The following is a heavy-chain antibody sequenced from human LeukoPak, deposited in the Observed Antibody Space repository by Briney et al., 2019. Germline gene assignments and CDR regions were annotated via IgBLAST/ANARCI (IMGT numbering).Heavy chain of an antibody. D-gene: IGHD5-18*01. CDR1: GGSFSGYY. V-gene: IGHV4-34*01. CDR2: INHSGST. J-gene: IGHJ6*03. Sequence: SETLSLTCAVYGGSFSGYYWSWIRQPPGKGLEWIGEINHSGSTNYNPSLKSRVTISVDTSKNQFSLKLSSVTAADTAVYYCARRTRGYSYGRSHYYYYYMDVWGKGTTVTISS. CDR3: ARRTRGYSYGRSHYYYYYMDV.